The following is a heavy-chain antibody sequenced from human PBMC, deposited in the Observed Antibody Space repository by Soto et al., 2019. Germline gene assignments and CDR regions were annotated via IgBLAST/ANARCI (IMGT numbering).Heavy chain of an antibody. Sequence: PGGSLRLSCAASGFTFSDYAMSWVRQAPGKGLEWVSAIDGSSATTNYADSVKGRFTISRDNSKNTLFLHMSGLRAEDTAVYYCAKATTTVVTFDYWGQGTLVTVSS. D-gene: IGHD4-17*01. CDR3: AKATTTVVTFDY. CDR1: GFTFSDYA. CDR2: IDGSSATT. V-gene: IGHV3-23*01. J-gene: IGHJ4*02.